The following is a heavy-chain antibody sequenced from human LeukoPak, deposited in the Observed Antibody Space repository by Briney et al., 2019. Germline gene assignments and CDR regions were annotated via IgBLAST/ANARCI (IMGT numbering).Heavy chain of an antibody. CDR2: INPSGGST. CDR3: ARGYSGYDSSGY. CDR1: GYTFTSYY. J-gene: IGHJ4*02. V-gene: IGHV1-46*01. Sequence: ASVKVSCKASGYTFTSYYMHWVRQAPGQGGEWRGIINPSGGSTSYAQKFQGRVTMTRDMSTSTVYMELSSLRSEDTAVYYCARGYSGYDSSGYWGQGTLVTVSS. D-gene: IGHD5-12*01.